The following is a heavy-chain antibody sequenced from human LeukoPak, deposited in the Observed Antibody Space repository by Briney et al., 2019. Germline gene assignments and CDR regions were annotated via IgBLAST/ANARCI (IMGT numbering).Heavy chain of an antibody. CDR3: ARDRLGGANDAFDI. J-gene: IGHJ3*02. D-gene: IGHD1-26*01. V-gene: IGHV4-34*01. CDR2: INHSGST. CDR1: GGSFSGYY. Sequence: SETLSLTCAVYGGSFSGYYWSWIRQPPGKGLEWIGEINHSGSTNYNPSLKSRVTISVDTSKNQFSLKLSSVTATDTAVYYCARDRLGGANDAFDIWGQGTMVTVSS.